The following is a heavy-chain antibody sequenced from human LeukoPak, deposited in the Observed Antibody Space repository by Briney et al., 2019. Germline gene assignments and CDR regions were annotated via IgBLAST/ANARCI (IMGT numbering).Heavy chain of an antibody. D-gene: IGHD3-22*01. CDR2: IYYSGST. J-gene: IGHJ4*02. CDR1: GGSISSGGYY. CDR3: ARGGTPYYDSSGYPTFDY. Sequence: SRTLSLTCTVSGGSISSGGYYWSWIRQHPGKGLEWIGYIYYSGSTYYNPSLKSRVTISVDTSKNQFSLKLSSVTAADTAVYYCARGGTPYYDSSGYPTFDYWGQGTLVTVSS. V-gene: IGHV4-31*03.